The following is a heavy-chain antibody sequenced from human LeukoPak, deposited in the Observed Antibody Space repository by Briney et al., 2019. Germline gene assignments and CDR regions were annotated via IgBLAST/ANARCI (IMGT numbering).Heavy chain of an antibody. CDR1: GGSISSYY. D-gene: IGHD3-3*01. J-gene: IGHJ4*02. Sequence: SETLSLTCTVSGGSISSYYWNWIRQPAGKGLEWIGRIYTSGSTNYNPSLKSRVTMSVDTSKNQFSLKLSSVTAADTAVYYCAREMRYAIFGVVTDYYFDYWGQGTLVTVSS. V-gene: IGHV4-4*07. CDR3: AREMRYAIFGVVTDYYFDY. CDR2: IYTSGST.